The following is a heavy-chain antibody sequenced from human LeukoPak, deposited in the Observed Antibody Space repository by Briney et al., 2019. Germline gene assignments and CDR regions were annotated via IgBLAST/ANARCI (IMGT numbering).Heavy chain of an antibody. Sequence: PSETLSLTCTVSGGSINSYYWSWIRQPPGKGLEWIGYIYYSGSTNYNPSLKSRVTISVDTSKKQFSLKLSFVTAADTAVYYCARGGEGYYYGSGSYAYDYWGQGTLVTVSS. CDR2: IYYSGST. J-gene: IGHJ4*02. CDR3: ARGGEGYYYGSGSYAYDY. V-gene: IGHV4-59*08. D-gene: IGHD3-10*01. CDR1: GGSINSYY.